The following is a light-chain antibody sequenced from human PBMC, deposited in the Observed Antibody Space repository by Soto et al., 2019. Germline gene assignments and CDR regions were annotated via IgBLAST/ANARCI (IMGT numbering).Light chain of an antibody. Sequence: DIQMTQSPSSLSASVGDRVTITCRASQSIIRYLNWYQQKPGKAPKLLIHAATSLQSGVPSRFSGSGSGTDFTLNISRLEPEDFAVYYCQQYGSSPITFGQGTRLEIK. CDR1: QSIIRY. CDR3: QQYGSSPIT. V-gene: IGKV1-39*01. CDR2: AAT. J-gene: IGKJ5*01.